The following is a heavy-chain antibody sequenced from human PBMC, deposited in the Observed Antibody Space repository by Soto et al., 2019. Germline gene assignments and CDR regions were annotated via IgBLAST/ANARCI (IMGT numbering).Heavy chain of an antibody. J-gene: IGHJ5*02. D-gene: IGHD3-10*01. CDR1: GGTFSSYA. CDR2: IIPIFGTA. V-gene: IGHV1-69*13. CDR3: ARDMDPLAMVGGNWFDP. Sequence: ASVKVSCKASGGTFSSYAISWVRQAPGQGLEWMGGIIPIFGTANYAQKFQGRVTITADESTSTAYMELSSLRSEDTAVYYCARDMDPLAMVGGNWFDPWGQGTLVTVSS.